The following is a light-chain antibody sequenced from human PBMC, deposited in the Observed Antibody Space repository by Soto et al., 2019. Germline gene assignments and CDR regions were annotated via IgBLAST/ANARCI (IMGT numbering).Light chain of an antibody. J-gene: IGKJ4*01. V-gene: IGKV3-20*01. CDR3: QQYGSSPLT. CDR1: QSVSFSY. CDR2: GAT. Sequence: EIVLTQSPGTLSLSPGDRATLSCRASQSVSFSYLAWYQQKAGQAPRLLIYGATSRSTGIPDRFSGSESGTEFTLTISRLEPEDFAVDYCQQYGSSPLTFGGGTKVEIK.